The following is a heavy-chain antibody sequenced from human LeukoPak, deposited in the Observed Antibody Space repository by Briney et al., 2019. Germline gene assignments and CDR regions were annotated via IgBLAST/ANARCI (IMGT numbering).Heavy chain of an antibody. CDR1: GGSITTTNW. Sequence: PSGTLSLTCAVSGGSITTTNWWSWVRQPPGKGLEWIGEVHQSGATNYNPSLESRASMSIDKSKNHLSLEVTSVTAADTAIYYCTRESGAFSPFGFWGQGTLLTVS. D-gene: IGHD1-26*01. CDR3: TRESGAFSPFGF. V-gene: IGHV4-4*02. CDR2: VHQSGAT. J-gene: IGHJ4*02.